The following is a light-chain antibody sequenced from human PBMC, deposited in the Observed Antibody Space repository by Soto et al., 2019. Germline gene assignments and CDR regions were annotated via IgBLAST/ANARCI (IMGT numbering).Light chain of an antibody. CDR3: QHYNSYSEA. V-gene: IGKV1-5*01. Sequence: DIQMTQSPSTLSASVGDRVTMTCRASQSIRSWLAWYQQKPGKAPKLLIYDASSLESGVPSRFSGSGSGTEFTLTISSLQPDDFATYYCQHYNSYSEAFGHGTKVDIK. CDR2: DAS. J-gene: IGKJ1*01. CDR1: QSIRSW.